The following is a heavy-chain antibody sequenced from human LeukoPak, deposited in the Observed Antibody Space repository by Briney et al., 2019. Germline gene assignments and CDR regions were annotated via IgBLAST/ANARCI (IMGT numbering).Heavy chain of an antibody. CDR2: ISGSGGST. Sequence: GGSLRLSCAASGFTFSSYAMSWVRQAPGKGLEWVSAISGSGGSTYYADSVKGRFTISRDNSNNTLYLQMNSLRAEDTAVYYCAKPLYMPSYYYDSIVYYYFESGGQGPLVTVSS. CDR1: GFTFSSYA. V-gene: IGHV3-23*01. J-gene: IGHJ4*02. D-gene: IGHD3-22*01. CDR3: AKPLYMPSYYYDSIVYYYFES.